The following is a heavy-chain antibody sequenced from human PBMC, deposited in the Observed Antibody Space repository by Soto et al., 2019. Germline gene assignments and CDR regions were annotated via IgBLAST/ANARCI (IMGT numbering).Heavy chain of an antibody. CDR1: GGSISSGGYY. CDR3: AREITMARRPIVRSAFDI. J-gene: IGHJ3*02. D-gene: IGHD3-10*01. CDR2: IYYSGST. Sequence: QVQLQESGPGLVKPSQTLSLTCTVSGGSISSGGYYWSWIRQHPGKGLEWIGYIYYSGSTYYNPYLKSRVTISVDTSKNQFSLKLSSVTAADTAVYYCAREITMARRPIVRSAFDIWGQGTMVTVSS. V-gene: IGHV4-31*03.